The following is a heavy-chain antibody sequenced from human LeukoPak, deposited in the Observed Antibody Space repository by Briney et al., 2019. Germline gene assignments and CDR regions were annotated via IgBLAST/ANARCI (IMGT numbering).Heavy chain of an antibody. CDR3: SRDGAFDL. CDR1: GYTFTDYY. CDR2: INPNSGGT. J-gene: IGHJ3*01. Sequence: ASVKVSCKASGYTFTDYYMHWVRQAPGQGLEWMGWINPNSGGTNYAQNFQGRVTMTRDTSISTAYMELSRLRSDDTAIYYCSRDGAFDLWGQGTMVTVSS. V-gene: IGHV1-2*02.